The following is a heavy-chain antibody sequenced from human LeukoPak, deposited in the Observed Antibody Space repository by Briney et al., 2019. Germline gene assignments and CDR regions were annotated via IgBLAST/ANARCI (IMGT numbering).Heavy chain of an antibody. CDR2: IFGGDT. D-gene: IGHD3-22*01. J-gene: IGHJ4*02. V-gene: IGHV3-53*01. CDR3: AKTNGYYSD. Sequence: GGSLRLSCAASGFTVRANYMNWVRQAPGKGLEWVSVIFGGDTYYADSVKGRFTISRDNSKNSLSLQVSSLRAEDTAVYYCAKTNGYYSDWGQGTLVTVSS. CDR1: GFTVRANY.